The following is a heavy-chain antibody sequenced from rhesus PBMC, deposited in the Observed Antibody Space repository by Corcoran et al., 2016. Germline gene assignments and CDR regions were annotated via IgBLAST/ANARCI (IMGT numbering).Heavy chain of an antibody. Sequence: QVQLQESGPGLVKPSETLSLTCAVSGYSISSGSVWCWIRQPPGKGLGWLGYSVGRSGSTNYNPALRSRFTISRDTSKNQFSLKLSSVTAADTAVYYCARDISTRGYFDYWGQGVLVTVSS. CDR1: GYSISSGSV. J-gene: IGHJ4*01. D-gene: IGHD5-42*01. CDR3: ARDISTRGYFDY. V-gene: IGHV4-127*01. CDR2: SVGRSGST.